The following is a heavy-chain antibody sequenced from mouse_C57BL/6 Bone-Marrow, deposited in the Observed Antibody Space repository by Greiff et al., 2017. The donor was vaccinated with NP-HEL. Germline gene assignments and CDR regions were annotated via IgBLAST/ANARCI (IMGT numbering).Heavy chain of an antibody. V-gene: IGHV1-54*01. Sequence: QVHVKQSGAELVRPGTSVKVSCKASGYAFTNYLIEWVKQRPGQGLEWIGVINPGSGGTNYNEKFKGKATLTADKSSSTAYMQLSSLTSEDSAVYFCARGDYYGSHYAMDYWGQGTSVTVSS. CDR3: ARGDYYGSHYAMDY. CDR1: GYAFTNYL. CDR2: INPGSGGT. J-gene: IGHJ4*01. D-gene: IGHD1-1*01.